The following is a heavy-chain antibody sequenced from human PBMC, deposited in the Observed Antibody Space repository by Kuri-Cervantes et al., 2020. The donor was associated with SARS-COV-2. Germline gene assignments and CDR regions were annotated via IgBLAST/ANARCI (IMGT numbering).Heavy chain of an antibody. CDR3: ARQMAMVTQQGWFDP. V-gene: IGHV4-39*01. Sequence: SETLSLTCTVSGGSITTRSHYWGWIRQSPRKGLEWIGSIYYSGNTFYNPSLKRRVTISVDTSKNQFSLKLNSVTAADTAVYYCARQMAMVTQQGWFDPWGQGTLVTVSS. CDR1: GGSITTRSHY. CDR2: IYYSGNT. D-gene: IGHD4/OR15-4a*01. J-gene: IGHJ5*02.